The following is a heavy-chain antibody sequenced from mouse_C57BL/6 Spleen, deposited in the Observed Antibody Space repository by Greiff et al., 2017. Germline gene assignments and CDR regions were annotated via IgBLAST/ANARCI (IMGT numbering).Heavy chain of an antibody. V-gene: IGHV1-26*01. CDR2: INPNNGGT. CDR3: ARSSTVGGYFDV. CDR1: GYTFTDYY. D-gene: IGHD1-1*01. Sequence: VQLQQSGPELVKPGASVKISCKASGYTFTDYYMNWVKQSHGKSLEWIGDINPNNGGTSYNQKFKGKATLTVDKSSSTAYMELRSLTSEDSAVYYCARSSTVGGYFDVWGTGTTVTVSS. J-gene: IGHJ1*03.